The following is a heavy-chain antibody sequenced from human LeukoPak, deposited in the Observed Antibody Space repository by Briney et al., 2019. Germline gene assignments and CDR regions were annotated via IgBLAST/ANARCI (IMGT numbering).Heavy chain of an antibody. Sequence: GGSLRLSCAASGFTFPDYGMSWVRLAPGKGLEWVSGVDLNGGSTHYADSVKGRFTISIDNAKNSLYLQMNTLRAEDTALYYCARLFNFYGSGTYYPFDSWGQGALVTVSS. CDR1: GFTFPDYG. D-gene: IGHD3-10*01. V-gene: IGHV3-20*04. CDR2: VDLNGGST. CDR3: ARLFNFYGSGTYYPFDS. J-gene: IGHJ4*02.